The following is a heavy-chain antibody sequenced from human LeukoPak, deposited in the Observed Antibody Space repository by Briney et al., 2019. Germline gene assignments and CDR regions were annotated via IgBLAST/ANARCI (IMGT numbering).Heavy chain of an antibody. CDR1: GYTFTEHG. J-gene: IGHJ1*01. Sequence: ASVKVSCKASGYTFTEHGFSWVRQAPGQGLEWIGWISTYNGNTNLAQKFQGRVTLTTDKSTGTAYMDLRSLRSDDTAVYYCARSINWSTTVEYFRHWGQGTLVIVSS. CDR2: ISTYNGNT. V-gene: IGHV1-18*01. CDR3: ARSINWSTTVEYFRH. D-gene: IGHD1/OR15-1a*01.